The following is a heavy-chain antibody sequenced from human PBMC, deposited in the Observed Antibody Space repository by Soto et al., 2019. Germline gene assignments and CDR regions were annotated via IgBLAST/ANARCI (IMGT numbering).Heavy chain of an antibody. D-gene: IGHD6-19*01. J-gene: IGHJ4*02. V-gene: IGHV3-43D*03. CDR2: ISWDGGST. Sequence: GGSLRLSCAASGFTFDDYAMHWVRQAPGKGLEWVSLISWDGGSTYYADSVKGRFTISRDNSKNSLYLQMNSLRAEDTALYYCAKQRGIAVADYYFDYWGQGTLVTVSS. CDR1: GFTFDDYA. CDR3: AKQRGIAVADYYFDY.